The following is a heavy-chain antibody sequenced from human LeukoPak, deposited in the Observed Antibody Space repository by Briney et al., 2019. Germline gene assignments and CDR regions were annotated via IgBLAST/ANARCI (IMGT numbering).Heavy chain of an antibody. CDR2: IYSGGST. CDR1: GFTVSSNY. Sequence: GGSLRLSCAASGFTVSSNYMSWVRQAPGKGLEWVSLIYSGGSTYYADSVKGRFTVSRDNSKSTLYLQMNSLRAEDTAVFYCARATGRLRPFDYWGQGTLVTVSS. V-gene: IGHV3-66*01. D-gene: IGHD4-17*01. J-gene: IGHJ4*02. CDR3: ARATGRLRPFDY.